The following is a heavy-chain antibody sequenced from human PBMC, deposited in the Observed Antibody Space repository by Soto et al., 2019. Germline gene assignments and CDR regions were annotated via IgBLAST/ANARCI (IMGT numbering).Heavy chain of an antibody. D-gene: IGHD3-22*01. Sequence: SETLSLTCTVSGGSISSGGYYWSWIRQHPGKGLEWIGYIYYSGSTYYNPSLKSRVTISVDTSKNQFSLKLSSVTAADTAVYYCARVTGGYDSSGYYASFDYWGQGTLVTVSS. CDR2: IYYSGST. CDR1: GGSISSGGYY. J-gene: IGHJ4*02. V-gene: IGHV4-31*03. CDR3: ARVTGGYDSSGYYASFDY.